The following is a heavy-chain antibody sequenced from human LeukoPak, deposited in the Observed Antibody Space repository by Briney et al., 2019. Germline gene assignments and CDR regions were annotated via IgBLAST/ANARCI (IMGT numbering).Heavy chain of an antibody. CDR1: GFTFSSYA. Sequence: PGRSLRLSCAASGFTFSSYAMHWVRQAPGKGLEWVAVISYDGSNKYYADSVKGRFTISRDNSKNTLYLQMNSLRAEDTAVYYCARDRYDYGGYCFDYWGQGTLVTVSS. V-gene: IGHV3-30-3*01. CDR3: ARDRYDYGGYCFDY. J-gene: IGHJ4*02. D-gene: IGHD4-23*01. CDR2: ISYDGSNK.